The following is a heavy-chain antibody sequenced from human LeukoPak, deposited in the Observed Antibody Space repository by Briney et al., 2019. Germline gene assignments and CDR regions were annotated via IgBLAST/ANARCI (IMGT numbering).Heavy chain of an antibody. CDR2: NDWDDDK. V-gene: IGHV2-70*04. CDR1: GFSLSTSGMR. J-gene: IGHJ4*02. D-gene: IGHD3-22*01. CDR3: AQTYYYDSRNSYYFDY. Sequence: KESGPALVKPTQTLTLTCTFSGFSLSTSGMRVSCIRQPPGKALEWLARNDWDDDKFYSTSLKTRLTISKDTSTNKVVLTMTNMDPVDTATYYCAQTYYYDSRNSYYFDYWGQGTLVTVSS.